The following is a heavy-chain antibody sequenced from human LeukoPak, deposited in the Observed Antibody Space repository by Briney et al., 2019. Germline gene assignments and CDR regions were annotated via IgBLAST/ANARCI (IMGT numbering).Heavy chain of an antibody. V-gene: IGHV3-30*02. D-gene: IGHD2-2*01. CDR1: GFTFSSYG. CDR2: IRYDGSNK. CDR3: AKEGHKDIVVVPAAEIEYFQH. Sequence: GGSLRLSCAASGFTFSSYGMHWVRQAPGKGLEWVAFIRYDGSNKYYADSVKGRFTISRDNSKNTLYLQMNSLRAEDTAVYYCAKEGHKDIVVVPAAEIEYFQHWGQGTLVTVSS. J-gene: IGHJ1*01.